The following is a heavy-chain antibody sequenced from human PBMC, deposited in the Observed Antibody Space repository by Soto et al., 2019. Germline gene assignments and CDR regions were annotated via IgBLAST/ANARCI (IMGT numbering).Heavy chain of an antibody. CDR1: GFTFSNYA. Sequence: EVQLLESGGGLVQPGGSLRLSCAASGFTFSNYAVTWVRQAPGKGLEWVSTISGSGGSTYYADSVKGRFTISRDNSKNALYLQRPRLRAEATAVYYCAKDQGSSLYDIDSWGQGTLVTVSS. J-gene: IGHJ4*02. V-gene: IGHV3-23*01. D-gene: IGHD6-13*01. CDR2: ISGSGGST. CDR3: AKDQGSSLYDIDS.